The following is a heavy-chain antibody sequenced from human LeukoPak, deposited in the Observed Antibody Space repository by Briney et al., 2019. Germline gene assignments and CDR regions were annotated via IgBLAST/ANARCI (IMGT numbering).Heavy chain of an antibody. J-gene: IGHJ4*02. D-gene: IGHD6-13*01. V-gene: IGHV3-23*01. CDR3: AKDSLPGIAAAGTVY. Sequence: GGSLRLSCTASGFTFRDYGMSWVRQAPGKGLEWVSAISGGGGDTYYADSVKGRFTISRDNSKDTLYLQMNSLRAEGTAIYYCAKDSLPGIAAAGTVYWGQGTLVTVSS. CDR1: GFTFRDYG. CDR2: ISGGGGDT.